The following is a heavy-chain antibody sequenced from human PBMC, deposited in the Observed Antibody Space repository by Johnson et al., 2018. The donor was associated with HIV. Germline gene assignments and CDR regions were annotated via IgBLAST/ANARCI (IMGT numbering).Heavy chain of an antibody. V-gene: IGHV3-30*02. J-gene: IGHJ3*02. D-gene: IGHD2-15*01. CDR1: GFTFSSYG. CDR2: IRYDGSNK. Sequence: QEQLVESGGDVVRPGGSLRLFCAASGFTFSSYGMHWVRQAPGKGLEWVAFIRYDGSNKYYADSVKGRFTISRDNSKNTLYLQMNSLRAEDTAVYYCARGGWAVLDAFDIWGQGTMVTVSS. CDR3: ARGGWAVLDAFDI.